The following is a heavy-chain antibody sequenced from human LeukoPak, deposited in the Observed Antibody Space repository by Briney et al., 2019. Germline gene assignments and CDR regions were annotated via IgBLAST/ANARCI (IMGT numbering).Heavy chain of an antibody. CDR2: INHSGST. CDR3: ARGRLKDYDFWSGYYTPTYYYYYMDV. V-gene: IGHV4-34*01. J-gene: IGHJ6*03. CDR1: GGSFSDYY. Sequence: ASETLSLTCAVYGGSFSDYYWSWIRQPPGKGLEWIGEINHSGSTNYNPSLKSRVTISVDTSKNQFSLKLSSVTAADTAVYYCARGRLKDYDFWSGYYTPTYYYYYMDVWGKGTTVTVSS. D-gene: IGHD3-3*01.